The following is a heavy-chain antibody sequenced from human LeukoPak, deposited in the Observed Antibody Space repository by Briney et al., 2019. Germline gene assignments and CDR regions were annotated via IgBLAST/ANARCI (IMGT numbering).Heavy chain of an antibody. CDR2: ISYDGSNK. CDR1: GFTYSRYA. J-gene: IGHJ5*02. CDR3: VRVSGFCTNGVCPSFDP. V-gene: IGHV3-30-3*01. Sequence: GGSLRLSCAASGFTYSRYAMHWVRQAPGKGLEWVAVISYDGSNKYYADPVKGRFTISRDNSKNTLYLQMNSLRTEDTAVYYCVRVSGFCTNGVCPSFDPWGQGTLVTVSS. D-gene: IGHD2-8*01.